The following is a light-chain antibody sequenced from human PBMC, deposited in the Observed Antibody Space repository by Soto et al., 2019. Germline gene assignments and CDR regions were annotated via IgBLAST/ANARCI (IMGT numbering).Light chain of an antibody. CDR1: QSISSW. Sequence: DIQMTQSPSTLSASVGARVPITCRASQSISSWLAWYQQKPGKAPKLLIYDASSLESGVPSRFSGSGSGTEFTLTISSLQPDDFATYYCQQYESYAFGQGTKVDIK. CDR2: DAS. CDR3: QQYESYA. J-gene: IGKJ1*01. V-gene: IGKV1-5*01.